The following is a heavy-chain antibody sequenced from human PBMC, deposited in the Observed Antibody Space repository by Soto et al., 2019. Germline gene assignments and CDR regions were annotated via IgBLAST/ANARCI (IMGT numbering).Heavy chain of an antibody. D-gene: IGHD3-10*01. CDR2: ISYDGSNK. J-gene: IGHJ6*02. CDR1: GFTFSSYG. CDR3: AKETHMITMVRGVTPYYYGMDV. Sequence: GSLRLSCAASGFTFSSYGMHWVRQAPGKGLEWVAVISYDGSNKYYADSVKGRFTISRDNSKNTLYLQMNSLRAEDTAVYYCAKETHMITMVRGVTPYYYGMDVWGQGTTVTVSS. V-gene: IGHV3-30*18.